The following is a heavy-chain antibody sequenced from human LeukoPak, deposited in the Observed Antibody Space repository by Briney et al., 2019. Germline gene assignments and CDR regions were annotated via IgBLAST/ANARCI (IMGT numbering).Heavy chain of an antibody. V-gene: IGHV3-30*04. Sequence: PGGSLRLSCAASGFTFSRYAFHWVRQAPGKGLEWVAVISYDGTNQYYADSVKGRFTISKDNSKNTLYLQISSLRSEDTAVYYCAREGEATKFCSSSSCIPDFWGQGTLVTVSS. D-gene: IGHD2-2*01. CDR3: AREGEATKFCSSSSCIPDF. J-gene: IGHJ4*02. CDR1: GFTFSRYA. CDR2: ISYDGTNQ.